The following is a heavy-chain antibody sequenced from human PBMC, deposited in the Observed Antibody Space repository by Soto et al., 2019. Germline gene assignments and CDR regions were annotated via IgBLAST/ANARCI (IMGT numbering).Heavy chain of an antibody. Sequence: QVQLQQWGAGLLKPSETLSLTCAVYGGSFSGYYWSWIRQPPGKGLEWIGEINHSGSTNYNPSLKSRVTISVDTSKNQFSLKLSSVTAADTAVYYCARGGEAVVVVAATHYMDVWGTGTTVTVSS. CDR3: ARGGEAVVVVAATHYMDV. CDR2: INHSGST. CDR1: GGSFSGYY. D-gene: IGHD2-15*01. J-gene: IGHJ6*03. V-gene: IGHV4-34*01.